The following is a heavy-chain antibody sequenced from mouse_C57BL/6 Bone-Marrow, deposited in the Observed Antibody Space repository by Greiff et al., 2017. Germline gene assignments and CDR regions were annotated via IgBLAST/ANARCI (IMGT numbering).Heavy chain of an antibody. D-gene: IGHD4-1*02. V-gene: IGHV1-69*01. CDR1: GYTFTSYW. Sequence: VQLQQPGAELVMPGASVKLSCKASGYTFTSYWMHWVKQRPGQGLEWIGEIDPYDSYTNYNQKFKGKSTLTVDKSSSTAYMQLSSLTSEDSAVYYCASSQLGHYLDYWGQGTTLTVSS. CDR2: IDPYDSYT. J-gene: IGHJ2*01. CDR3: ASSQLGHYLDY.